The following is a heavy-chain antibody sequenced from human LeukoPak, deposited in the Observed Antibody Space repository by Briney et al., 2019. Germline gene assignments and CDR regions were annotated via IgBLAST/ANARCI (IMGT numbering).Heavy chain of an antibody. Sequence: GGSLRLSCAASGFTFSSYSMNWVRQAPGKGLEWVSSISSSSSYIYYADSVKGRFTISRDNAKNSLYLQMNSLRAEDTAVYYCARDREVRYDILTGYSPYGMDVWGQGTKVTVSS. CDR1: GFTFSSYS. D-gene: IGHD3-9*01. CDR3: ARDREVRYDILTGYSPYGMDV. J-gene: IGHJ6*02. V-gene: IGHV3-21*01. CDR2: ISSSSSYI.